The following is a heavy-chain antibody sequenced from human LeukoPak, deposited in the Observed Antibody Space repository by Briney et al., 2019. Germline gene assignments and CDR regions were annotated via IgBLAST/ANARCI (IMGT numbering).Heavy chain of an antibody. CDR1: GYTFTSYD. Sequence: VASVKVSCEASGYTFTSYDINWVRQATGQGLEWMGWMNPNSGNTGYAQKFQGRVTMTRNTSISTAYMELSSLRSEDTAVYYCARGGVWMGVATTSCYYGMDVWGQETTVTVS. CDR2: MNPNSGNT. D-gene: IGHD5-12*01. J-gene: IGHJ6*02. CDR3: ARGGVWMGVATTSCYYGMDV. V-gene: IGHV1-8*01.